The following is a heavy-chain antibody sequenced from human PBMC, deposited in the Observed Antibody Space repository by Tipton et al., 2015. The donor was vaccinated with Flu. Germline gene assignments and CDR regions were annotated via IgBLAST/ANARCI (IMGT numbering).Heavy chain of an antibody. CDR2: IYPSGTT. V-gene: IGHV4-39*01. CDR1: SGSIRSTNYF. D-gene: IGHD3-10*02. Sequence: GLVKPSETLSLTCTVPSGSIRSTNYFCAWIRQPPGKRLELIGSIYPSGTTYYNPSLKSRVTISVDTSKSQFSLKLRSVTAADTAVYYCARLSYYDVDLRNFYFDYWGLGALVTVSS. J-gene: IGHJ4*02. CDR3: ARLSYYDVDLRNFYFDY.